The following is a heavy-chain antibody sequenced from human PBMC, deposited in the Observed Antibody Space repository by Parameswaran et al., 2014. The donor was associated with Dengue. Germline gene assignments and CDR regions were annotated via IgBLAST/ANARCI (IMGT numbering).Heavy chain of an antibody. Sequence: WVRQAPGQGLEWMGIINPSGGSTSYAQKFQGRVTTTRDTSTSTVYMELSSLRSEDTAVYYCASKNLSNYYDSSGYLDAFDIWGQGTMVTVSS. J-gene: IGHJ3*02. CDR3: ASKNLSNYYDSSGYLDAFDI. CDR2: INPSGGST. D-gene: IGHD3-22*01. V-gene: IGHV1-46*01.